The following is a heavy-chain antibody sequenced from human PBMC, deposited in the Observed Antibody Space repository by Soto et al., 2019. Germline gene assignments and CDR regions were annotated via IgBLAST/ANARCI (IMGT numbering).Heavy chain of an antibody. V-gene: IGHV3-23*01. Sequence: EVQLLESGGDLVQPGGSLRISCAASGFTFSSYAMSWVRQAPGKGLGWVSVISGSATSTSYADSVKGRFTISRDNTKNTLYLQMNSPRVEDAAVYYCAKDHSSVGYANDLDYWGQGTMVTVSS. D-gene: IGHD1-1*01. CDR2: ISGSATST. CDR1: GFTFSSYA. CDR3: AKDHSSVGYANDLDY. J-gene: IGHJ4*02.